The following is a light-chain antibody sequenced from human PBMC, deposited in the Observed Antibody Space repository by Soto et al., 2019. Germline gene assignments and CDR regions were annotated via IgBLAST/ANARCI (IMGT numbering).Light chain of an antibody. J-gene: IGKJ1*01. CDR2: AAS. CDR1: QRISSY. Sequence: DIQMTQSPSSLSASVGDRVTITCRASQRISSYLNWYQQKPGKAPKVLIYAASSLQSGVPSRFSGSGSGTDFTLTISSLQPEDFASYFCQQSYTTPWTFGQGTKVEIK. V-gene: IGKV1-39*01. CDR3: QQSYTTPWT.